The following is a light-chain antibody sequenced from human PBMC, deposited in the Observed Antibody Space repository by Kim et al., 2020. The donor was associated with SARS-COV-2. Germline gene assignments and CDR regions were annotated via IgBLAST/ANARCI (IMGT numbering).Light chain of an antibody. Sequence: GRRVTSTCPESIPNSGSNTVNWYQQHPGTAPKIRIYRNNQRPSGVPDRFSGAKSGTSASLAISGLQSEDEADYYCAAWDDSLNSVVFGGGTQLTVL. J-gene: IGLJ2*01. CDR3: AAWDDSLNSVV. CDR1: IPNSGSNT. CDR2: RNN. V-gene: IGLV1-44*01.